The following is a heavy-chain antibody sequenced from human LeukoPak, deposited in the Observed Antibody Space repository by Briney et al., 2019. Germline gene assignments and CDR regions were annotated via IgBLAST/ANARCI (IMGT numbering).Heavy chain of an antibody. D-gene: IGHD6-13*01. CDR1: GGSISSSSYY. CDR3: ARALESSSSWYGRIYYYYYYMDV. J-gene: IGHJ6*03. V-gene: IGHV4-39*07. CDR2: IYYSGSA. Sequence: SETLSLTCTVSGGSISSSSYYWGWIRQPPGKGLEWIGSIYYSGSAYYNPSLKSRVTISVDTSKDQFSLKLSSVTAADTAVYYCARALESSSSWYGRIYYYYYYMDVWGKGTTVTVSS.